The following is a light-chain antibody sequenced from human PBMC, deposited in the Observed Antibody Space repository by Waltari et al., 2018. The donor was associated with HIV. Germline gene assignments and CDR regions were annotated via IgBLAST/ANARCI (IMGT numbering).Light chain of an antibody. CDR2: GKN. CDR1: SLRDYY. Sequence: SSELTQDPSVSVALGQTVKITCQGDSLRDYYASWYQKKPGPAPILVFYGKNNRPAGIPDRLSGSSSRNTASLTITGAQAEDEAEYYCSSRDKSGHLVIFGGGTRLIVL. J-gene: IGLJ2*01. V-gene: IGLV3-19*01. CDR3: SSRDKSGHLVI.